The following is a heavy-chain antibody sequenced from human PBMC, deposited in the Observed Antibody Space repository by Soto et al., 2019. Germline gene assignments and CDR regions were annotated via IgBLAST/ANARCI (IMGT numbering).Heavy chain of an antibody. CDR1: GGSISSGDYY. V-gene: IGHV4-30-4*01. CDR2: IYYSGST. Sequence: QVQLQESGPGLVKPSQILSLTCTVSGGSISSGDYYWSWIRQPPGKGLEWIGYIYYSGSTYYNPSLKSRVTISVDTSKNQFSLKLISVTAADTAVYYCARAMVVTQNWFDPWGQGTLVTVSS. D-gene: IGHD2-21*02. J-gene: IGHJ5*02. CDR3: ARAMVVTQNWFDP.